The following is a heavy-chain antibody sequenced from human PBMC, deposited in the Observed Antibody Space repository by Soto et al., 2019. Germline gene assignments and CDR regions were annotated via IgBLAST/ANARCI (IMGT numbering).Heavy chain of an antibody. CDR2: ISYDGSNK. J-gene: IGHJ4*02. V-gene: IGHV3-30-3*01. D-gene: IGHD4-17*01. CDR3: ARELYGDYASDC. CDR1: GFTFSSYA. Sequence: PWGSRRLSCAASGFTFSSYAMHWVRQAPGKGLEWVAVISYDGSNKYYADSVKGRFTISRDNAQMSLYLQMSSLRAEDTAVYYCARELYGDYASDCWGKGNLVIVSA.